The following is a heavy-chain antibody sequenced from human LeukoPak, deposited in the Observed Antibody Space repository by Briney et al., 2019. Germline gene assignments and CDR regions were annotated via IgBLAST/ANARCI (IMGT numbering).Heavy chain of an antibody. J-gene: IGHJ4*02. CDR2: MNPNSGNT. Sequence: ASVKVSCKASGYTFTGYYMHWVRQAPGQGLEWMGWMNPNSGNTGYAQKFQGRVTITRNTSISTAYMELSSLRSEDTAVYCCARGPYTVLRFLEWLLDYWGQGTLVTVSS. CDR1: GYTFTGYY. D-gene: IGHD3-3*01. CDR3: ARGPYTVLRFLEWLLDY. V-gene: IGHV1-8*03.